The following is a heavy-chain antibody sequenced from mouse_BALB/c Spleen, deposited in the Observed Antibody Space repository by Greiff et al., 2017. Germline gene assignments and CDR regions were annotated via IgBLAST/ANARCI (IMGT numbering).Heavy chain of an antibody. D-gene: IGHD4-1*01. CDR2: IYPGDGDT. CDR3: ASNWDWYFDV. J-gene: IGHJ1*01. V-gene: IGHV1-87*01. CDR1: GYTFTSYW. Sequence: VQLQQSGAELARPGASVKLSCKASGYTFTSYWMQWVKQRPGQGLEWIGAIYPGDGDTRYTQKFKGKATLTADKSSSTAYMQLSSLASEDSAVYYCASNWDWYFDVWGAGTTVTVSS.